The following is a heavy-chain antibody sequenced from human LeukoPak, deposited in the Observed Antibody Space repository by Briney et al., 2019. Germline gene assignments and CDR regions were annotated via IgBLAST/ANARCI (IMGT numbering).Heavy chain of an antibody. V-gene: IGHV1-18*01. CDR1: GGTFSSYA. Sequence: ASVKVSCKASGGTFSSYAISWVRQAPGQGLEWMGWISAYNGNTNYAQKLQGRVTMTTDTSTSTAYMELRSLRSDDTAVYYCARDHPVVGSPFDIWGQGTMVTVSS. D-gene: IGHD2-15*01. CDR2: ISAYNGNT. J-gene: IGHJ3*02. CDR3: ARDHPVVGSPFDI.